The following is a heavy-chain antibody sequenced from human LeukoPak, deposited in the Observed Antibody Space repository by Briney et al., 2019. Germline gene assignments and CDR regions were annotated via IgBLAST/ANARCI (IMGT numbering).Heavy chain of an antibody. J-gene: IGHJ5*02. CDR3: ARNYPKRITFGGVIVIPRFDP. CDR1: GFTFSSYG. D-gene: IGHD3-16*02. CDR2: ISYDGSNK. V-gene: IGHV3-30*03. Sequence: GGSLRLSCAASGFTFSSYGMHWVRQAPGKGLERVAVISYDGSNKYYADSVKGRFTISRDNSKNTLYLQMNSLRAEDTAVYYCARNYPKRITFGGVIVIPRFDPWGQGTLVTVSS.